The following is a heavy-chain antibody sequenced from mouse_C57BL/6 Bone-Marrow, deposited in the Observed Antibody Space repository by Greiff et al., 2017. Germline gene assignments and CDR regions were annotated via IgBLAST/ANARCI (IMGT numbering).Heavy chain of an antibody. J-gene: IGHJ3*01. CDR3: ARQLMLRMAFFAF. CDR2: IWSGGST. V-gene: IGHV2-2*01. Sequence: QVQLQQSGPGLVQPSQSLSITCTASGFSFTSYGVHWVRQSPGKGLEWLGVIWSGGSTDYNAAFISSLSISKYNTKIQVFFNMISLQSDDTAIDYCARQLMLRMAFFAFWGQGTLDTVSA. D-gene: IGHD3-2*02. CDR1: GFSFTSYG.